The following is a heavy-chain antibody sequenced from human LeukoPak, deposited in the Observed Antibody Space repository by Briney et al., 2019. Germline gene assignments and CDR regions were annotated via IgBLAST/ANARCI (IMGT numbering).Heavy chain of an antibody. J-gene: IGHJ5*02. CDR1: GYTFTSQG. Sequence: GASVKISCKTSGYTFTSQGISWVRQAPGQGLEWMGWISTYNGDTNYAQKFQGRVTMTTDTSTNTAYIELRSLTSDDTAAYYCAREWWGYDVLTGDNWFDPWGQGTLVTVSS. D-gene: IGHD3-9*01. V-gene: IGHV1-18*01. CDR3: AREWWGYDVLTGDNWFDP. CDR2: ISTYNGDT.